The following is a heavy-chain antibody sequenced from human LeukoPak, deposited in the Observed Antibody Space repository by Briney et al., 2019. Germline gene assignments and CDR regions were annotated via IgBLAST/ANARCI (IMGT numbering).Heavy chain of an antibody. CDR3: ARESCSTTTCYGGMDAFDI. CDR1: GFTFSSYW. CDR2: IKEEGSEE. D-gene: IGHD2-2*01. V-gene: IGHV3-7*01. Sequence: GGSLRLSCAASGFTFSSYWMSWIRQVPGEGLEWVANIKEEGSEEYNVGSVKGRFTISRDNAKNSLYLQMSSLRAEDTAVYYCARESCSTTTCYGGMDAFDIWGQGTMVTVSS. J-gene: IGHJ3*02.